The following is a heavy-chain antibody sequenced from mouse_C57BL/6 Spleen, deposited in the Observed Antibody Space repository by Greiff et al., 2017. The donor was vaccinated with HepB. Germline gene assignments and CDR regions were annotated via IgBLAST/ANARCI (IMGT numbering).Heavy chain of an antibody. CDR2: ISSGSSTI. J-gene: IGHJ2*01. Sequence: VPLQESGGGLVKPGGSLKLSCAASGFNFSDYGMHWVREAPEKGLEWVAYISSGSSTIYYADTVKGRFTISRANAKNSLFLQMTSLGSEDTAMYYCARRYYGSGDYFDYWGQGTTLTVSS. CDR1: GFNFSDYG. CDR3: ARRYYGSGDYFDY. V-gene: IGHV5-17*01. D-gene: IGHD1-1*01.